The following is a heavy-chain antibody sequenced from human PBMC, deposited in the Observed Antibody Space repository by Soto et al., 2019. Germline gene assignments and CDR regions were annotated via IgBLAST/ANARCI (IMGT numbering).Heavy chain of an antibody. CDR3: ARGIATGQLDP. V-gene: IGHV1-3*01. J-gene: IGHJ5*02. CDR1: GYTFTRYT. D-gene: IGHD2-15*01. CDR2: INPDNGNT. Sequence: RASVKVSCKASGYTFTRYTMNWVRQAPGQRLEWMGWINPDNGNTKSSQKFQDRVIITRDTSASTAYRDLSSLRSEDTSVYYCARGIATGQLDPWGQGTLVTVSS.